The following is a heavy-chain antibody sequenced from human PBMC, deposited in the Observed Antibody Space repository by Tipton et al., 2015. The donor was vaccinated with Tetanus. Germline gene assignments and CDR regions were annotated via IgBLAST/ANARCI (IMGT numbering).Heavy chain of an antibody. CDR2: ISSSGSTI. CDR3: ARYCSGGSCYPLYYYYGMDV. Sequence: SLRLSCAASGFTFSDYYMSWIRQAPGKGLEWVSYISSSGSTIYYADSVKGRFTISRDNAKNSLYLQMNSLRAEDTAVYYCARYCSGGSCYPLYYYYGMDVWGQGTTVTVSS. V-gene: IGHV3-11*01. CDR1: GFTFSDYY. D-gene: IGHD2-15*01. J-gene: IGHJ6*02.